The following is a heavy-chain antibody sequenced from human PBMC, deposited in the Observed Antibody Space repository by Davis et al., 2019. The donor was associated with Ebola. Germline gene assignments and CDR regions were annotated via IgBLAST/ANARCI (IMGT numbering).Heavy chain of an antibody. J-gene: IGHJ6*02. CDR2: IYYSGST. CDR1: GGSISSSSYY. Sequence: SETLSLTCTVPGGSISSSSYYWGWIRQPPGKGLEWIGSIYYSGSTYYNPSLKSRVTISVDTSKNQFSLKLSSVTAADTAVYYCARPGASHYYGMDVWGQGTTVTVSS. V-gene: IGHV4-39*01. CDR3: ARPGASHYYGMDV. D-gene: IGHD2-2*01.